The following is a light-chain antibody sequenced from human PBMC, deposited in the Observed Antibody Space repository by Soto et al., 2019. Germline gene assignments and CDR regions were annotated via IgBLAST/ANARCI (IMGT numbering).Light chain of an antibody. Sequence: QAVVTQPPSVSGAPGQRVTISCTGSSSNIGAGYDVHWYQQIPGTAPKLLIYGNNNRPSGVPDRFSGSKSGTSASLAITGLQAEDEADYYCQSYDSSLSALFGGGTKLTVL. J-gene: IGLJ2*01. CDR1: SSNIGAGYD. CDR2: GNN. CDR3: QSYDSSLSAL. V-gene: IGLV1-40*01.